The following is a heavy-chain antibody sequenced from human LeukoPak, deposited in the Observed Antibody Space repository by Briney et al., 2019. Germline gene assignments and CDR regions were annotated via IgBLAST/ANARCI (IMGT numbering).Heavy chain of an antibody. CDR1: GFTFSGYA. Sequence: PGGSLRLSCAASGFTFSGYAMHWVRQAPGKGLEWVAVISYDGSNKYYADSVKGRFTISRDNSRNTLYLQMNSLRAEDTAVYYCARVSSSSSLENGMDVWGQGTTVTVSS. CDR3: ARVSSSSSLENGMDV. CDR2: ISYDGSNK. J-gene: IGHJ6*02. D-gene: IGHD6-13*01. V-gene: IGHV3-30-3*01.